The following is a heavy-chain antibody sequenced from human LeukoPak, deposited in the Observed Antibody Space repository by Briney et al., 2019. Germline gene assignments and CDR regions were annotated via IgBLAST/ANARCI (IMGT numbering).Heavy chain of an antibody. CDR1: GFTFSDYY. J-gene: IGHJ3*02. Sequence: KPGGSLRLSCAASGFTFSDYYMSWIRQAPGKGLEWVSYISSSGSTIYYADSVKGRFTISRDNAKNSLYLQMNSLRAEDTAVYYCARDRSSGWGSSTAGGAFDIWGQGTMVTVSS. V-gene: IGHV3-11*04. CDR2: ISSSGSTI. CDR3: ARDRSSGWGSSTAGGAFDI. D-gene: IGHD3-16*01.